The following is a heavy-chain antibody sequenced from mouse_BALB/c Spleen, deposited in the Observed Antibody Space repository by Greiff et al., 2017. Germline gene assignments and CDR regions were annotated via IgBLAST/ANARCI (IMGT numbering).Heavy chain of an antibody. CDR3: ARSGTLGYFDY. V-gene: IGHV1S29*02. D-gene: IGHD3-3*01. CDR1: GYTFTDYN. J-gene: IGHJ2*01. Sequence: VQLQQSGPELVKPGASVKISCKASGYTFTDYNMHWVKQSHGKSLEWIGYIYPYNGGTGYNQKFKSKATLTVDNSSSTAYMELRSLTSEDSAVYYCARSGTLGYFDYWGQGTTLTVSS. CDR2: IYPYNGGT.